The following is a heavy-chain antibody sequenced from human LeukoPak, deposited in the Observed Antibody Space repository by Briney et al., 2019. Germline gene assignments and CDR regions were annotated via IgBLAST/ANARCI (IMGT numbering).Heavy chain of an antibody. CDR1: GLRFSGHY. Sequence: GGSLRLSCAASGLRFSGHYMSWIRQAPDKGLEWISYISSTITTIYYADSVKGRFTISRDNAKSSLYLQMSSLRAEDTAVYYCARGDCSATSCYYFDNWGQGTLVTVSS. CDR3: ARGDCSATSCYYFDN. V-gene: IGHV3-11*04. J-gene: IGHJ4*02. D-gene: IGHD2-15*01. CDR2: ISSTITTI.